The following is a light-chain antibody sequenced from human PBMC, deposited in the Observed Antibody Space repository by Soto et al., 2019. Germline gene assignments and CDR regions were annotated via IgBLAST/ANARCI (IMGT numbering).Light chain of an antibody. J-gene: IGLJ1*01. V-gene: IGLV2-11*01. CDR3: CSYAGSYTFDV. CDR2: DVT. CDR1: SSDVGGYNY. Sequence: QSVLTQPRSVSGSPGQSVTISCSGTSSDVGGYNYVSWYQQYPGAAPKLMIYDVTMRPSGVPYRFSGSKSGNTASLTISGLQAEDEADYYCCSYAGSYTFDVFGGGTKVTVL.